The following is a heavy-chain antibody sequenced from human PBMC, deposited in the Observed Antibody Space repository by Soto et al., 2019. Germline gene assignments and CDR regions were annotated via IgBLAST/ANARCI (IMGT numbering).Heavy chain of an antibody. CDR2: ISYDGSNK. D-gene: IGHD5-12*01. J-gene: IGHJ6*02. Sequence: GGSLRLSCAASGFTFSSYGMHWVRQAPGKGLEWVAVISYDGSNKYYADSVKGRFTISRDNSKNTLYLQMNSLRAEDTAVYYCAKDTVATTYYCYYGMDVWGQGTTVTVSS. CDR1: GFTFSSYG. CDR3: AKDTVATTYYCYYGMDV. V-gene: IGHV3-30*18.